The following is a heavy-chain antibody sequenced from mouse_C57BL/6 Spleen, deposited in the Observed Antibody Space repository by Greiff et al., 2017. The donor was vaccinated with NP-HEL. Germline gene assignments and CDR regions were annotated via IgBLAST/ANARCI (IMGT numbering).Heavy chain of an antibody. CDR1: GYTFTSYG. D-gene: IGHD2-4*01. CDR2: IYPRSGNT. J-gene: IGHJ2*01. CDR3: AREAHDYDERADY. Sequence: VQLVESGAELARPGASVKLSCKASGYTFTSYGISWVKQRTGQGLEWIGEIYPRSGNTYYNEKFKGKATLTADKSSSTAYMELRSLTSEDSAVYFCAREAHDYDERADYWGQGTTLTVSS. V-gene: IGHV1-81*01.